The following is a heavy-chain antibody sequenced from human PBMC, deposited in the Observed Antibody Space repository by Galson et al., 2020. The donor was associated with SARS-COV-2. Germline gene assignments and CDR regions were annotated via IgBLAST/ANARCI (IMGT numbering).Heavy chain of an antibody. CDR2: IKQDGSGK. CDR3: ARAIWDDYDQN. D-gene: IGHD4-17*01. Sequence: GGSLRLSCAASGFTFSNYWMSWVRQAPGKGLEWVANIKQDGSGKYYVDSVKGRFTISRDNAKNSLYLQMTSLRAEDTALYYCARAIWDDYDQNWGQGTLVTVSS. CDR1: GFTFSNYW. V-gene: IGHV3-7*03. J-gene: IGHJ4*02.